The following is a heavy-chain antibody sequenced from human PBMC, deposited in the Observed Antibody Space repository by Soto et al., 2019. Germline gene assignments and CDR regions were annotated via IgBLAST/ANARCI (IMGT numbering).Heavy chain of an antibody. V-gene: IGHV3-48*01. Sequence: EVQLVESGGGLVQPGGSLRLSCAAAGFTFSSYSMNWVRQAPGKGVEWVSDISSSSSTIYYADSVKGRFTISRDNAKNSLYLQMNSLRAEDTAVYYCARDKGRSPLDYWGQGTLVTVSS. D-gene: IGHD2-15*01. CDR3: ARDKGRSPLDY. J-gene: IGHJ4*02. CDR1: GFTFSSYS. CDR2: ISSSSSTI.